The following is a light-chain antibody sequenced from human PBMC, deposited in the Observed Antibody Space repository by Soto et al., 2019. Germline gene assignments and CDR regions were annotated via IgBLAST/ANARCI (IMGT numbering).Light chain of an antibody. CDR3: QQYGSSPPT. CDR1: QSVSSSY. V-gene: IGKV3-20*01. J-gene: IGKJ1*01. Sequence: EIVLTQSPGTLSLSPGERATLSCRASQSVSSSYLDWYQQKPGQAPRLLLYGASSRATGIPDRFSGSGSGTDFTLTISRLEPEDFAVYYWQQYGSSPPTFGQGTKVEIK. CDR2: GAS.